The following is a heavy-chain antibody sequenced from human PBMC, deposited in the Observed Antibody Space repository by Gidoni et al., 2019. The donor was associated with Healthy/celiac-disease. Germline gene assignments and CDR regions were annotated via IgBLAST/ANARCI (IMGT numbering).Heavy chain of an antibody. J-gene: IGHJ4*02. CDR2: IYHSGST. V-gene: IGHV4-4*02. D-gene: IGHD3-3*01. CDR1: GGSISSNW. CDR3: ARANYDFWSGYPDLFDY. Sequence: QVQLQESGPGLVKPSGTLSLTCAVSGGSISSNWWSWVRQPPGKGLEWIGEIYHSGSTNYNPSLKSRVTISVDKSKNQFSLKLSSVTAADTAVYYCARANYDFWSGYPDLFDYWGQGTLVTVSS.